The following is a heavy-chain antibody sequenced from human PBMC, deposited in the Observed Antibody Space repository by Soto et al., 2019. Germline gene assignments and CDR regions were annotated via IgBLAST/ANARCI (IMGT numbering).Heavy chain of an antibody. CDR1: GFTFSSDG. D-gene: IGHD1-26*01. CDR2: ICYDGSKK. V-gene: IGHV3-33*01. Sequence: QVQLVESGGGVVQPGRSLRLSCAASGFTFSSDGMHWVRQAPGKGLEWVAAICYDGSKKCYAGSVKGRFTVSRVDPRNPLYLEMNSLRSEDTAVYYRARDPAYRVDVWGQGTTVTVSS. CDR3: ARDPAYRVDV. J-gene: IGHJ6*01.